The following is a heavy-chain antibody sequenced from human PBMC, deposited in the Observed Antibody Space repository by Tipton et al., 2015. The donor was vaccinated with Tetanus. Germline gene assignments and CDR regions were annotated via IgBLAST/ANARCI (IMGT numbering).Heavy chain of an antibody. Sequence: TLSLTCSVSGGSIINNNWWTWVRQPPGKGLEWIGEIYRSGRTNYNPSLETRVTISVDESKNQFSLNLMSVTAADTAVYYCARGSTMFFWGQGTLVTVSS. CDR3: ARGSTMFF. J-gene: IGHJ4*02. D-gene: IGHD3-10*02. V-gene: IGHV4-4*02. CDR1: GGSIINNNW. CDR2: IYRSGRT.